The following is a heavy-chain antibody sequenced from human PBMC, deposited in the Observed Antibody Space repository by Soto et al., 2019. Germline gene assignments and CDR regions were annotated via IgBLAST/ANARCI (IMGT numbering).Heavy chain of an antibody. CDR1: GDTFKNCV. Sequence: QVQVVQSGVEVRRPGSSVKVSCKASGDTFKNCVISWVRQAPGQGLEWMVGIIPLFGTTDFAQRFQGRLTITTDESTTTAYMELSRLRSEDTATYYWAAELGFGKLSVVWGQGTTVIVSS. CDR2: IIPLFGTT. V-gene: IGHV1-69*01. CDR3: AAELGFGKLSVV. D-gene: IGHD3-10*01. J-gene: IGHJ6*02.